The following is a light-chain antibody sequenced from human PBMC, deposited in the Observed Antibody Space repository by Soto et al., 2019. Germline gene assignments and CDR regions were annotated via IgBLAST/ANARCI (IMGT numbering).Light chain of an antibody. CDR3: QAYDYSLTASV. V-gene: IGLV1-40*01. CDR1: NSNLGAGYD. J-gene: IGLJ3*02. Sequence: QSVLTQPPSVSGAPGQRVTISCTGNNSNLGAGYDVHWYHQLPGAAPKLVIFGNRNRPSGVPERFSGSKSGTSASLAITGLQAEDEADYYCQAYDYSLTASVFGGGTQLTVL. CDR2: GNR.